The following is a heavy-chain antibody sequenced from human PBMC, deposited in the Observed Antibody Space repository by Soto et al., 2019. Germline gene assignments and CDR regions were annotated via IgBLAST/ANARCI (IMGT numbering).Heavy chain of an antibody. V-gene: IGHV4-30-4*01. CDR1: GGSISSGDYY. CDR2: IYYSGST. Sequence: LSLTCTVSGGSISSGDYYWSWIRQPPGKGLEWIGYIYYSGSTYYNPSLKSRVTISVDTSKNQFSLKLSSVTAADTAVYYCASSDIVVVPAAISIWGQGTLVTVSS. J-gene: IGHJ4*02. CDR3: ASSDIVVVPAAISI. D-gene: IGHD2-2*02.